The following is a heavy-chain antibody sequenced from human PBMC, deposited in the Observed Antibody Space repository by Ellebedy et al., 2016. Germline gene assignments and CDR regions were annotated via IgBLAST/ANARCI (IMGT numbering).Heavy chain of an antibody. CDR2: IYYSGST. V-gene: IGHV4-59*08. D-gene: IGHD2-2*01. CDR3: ARVIVVVPAADVYYYYYYMDV. J-gene: IGHJ6*03. CDR1: GGSISSYY. Sequence: SETLSLXCTVSGGSISSYYWSWIRQPPGKGLEWIGYIYYSGSTNYNPSLKSRVTMSVDTSKNQFSLKLSSVTAADTAVYYCARVIVVVPAADVYYYYYYMDVWGKGTTVTVSS.